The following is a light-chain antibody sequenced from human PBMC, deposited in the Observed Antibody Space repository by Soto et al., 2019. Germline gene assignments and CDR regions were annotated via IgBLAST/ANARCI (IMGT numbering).Light chain of an antibody. CDR2: AAY. V-gene: IGKV1-8*01. Sequence: AIRMTQSPSSLSASTGDRVTITCRASQGISSYLAWYQQKPGKAPKLLIYAAYTLQSGVPSRFCGSGSGTYFTLSISSLQSEDFATYSCQQYYSYPPITFGRGTGLEMK. J-gene: IGKJ5*01. CDR3: QQYYSYPPIT. CDR1: QGISSY.